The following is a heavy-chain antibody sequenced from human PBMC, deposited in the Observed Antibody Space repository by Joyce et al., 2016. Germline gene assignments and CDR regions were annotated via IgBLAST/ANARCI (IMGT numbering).Heavy chain of an antibody. J-gene: IGHJ3*02. CDR3: AKHVI. V-gene: IGHV3-7*03. CDR1: GFTFSGYW. Sequence: EVQLVESGGGLVQPGGSLRLSCEASGFTFSGYWMTWCRQAPGKGLEWVAHINEDGSKKYYVESVKGRFTISRDNTKNSLFLQMNSLRAEDTAVYFCAKHVIWGQGTMVTVSS. CDR2: INEDGSKK.